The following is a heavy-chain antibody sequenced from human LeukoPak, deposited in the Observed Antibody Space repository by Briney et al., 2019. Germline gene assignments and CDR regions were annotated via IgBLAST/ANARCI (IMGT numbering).Heavy chain of an antibody. D-gene: IGHD6-19*01. CDR2: ISTSGSTI. CDR1: GITFSSYE. Sequence: PGGSLRLSCVVSGITFSSYEMNWVRQAPGKGLEWVSYISTSGSTIYYADSVKGRFTISRDNAKNLLYLQMNGLRAEDTAIYYCASPQWLAFWGQGTLVTVSS. J-gene: IGHJ4*02. CDR3: ASPQWLAF. V-gene: IGHV3-48*03.